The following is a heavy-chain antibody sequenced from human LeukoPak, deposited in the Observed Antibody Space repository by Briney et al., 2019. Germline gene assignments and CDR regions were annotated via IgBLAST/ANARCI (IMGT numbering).Heavy chain of an antibody. CDR1: AFTFSSQN. CDR3: VKNGWLDY. D-gene: IGHD6-19*01. J-gene: IGHJ4*02. CDR2: ISTSGDST. V-gene: IGHV3-21*06. Sequence: GGSLRLSCAASAFTFSSQNMNWACQAPGKGLEWVAYISTSGDSTKYADSVEGRFTISRDNAENSLYLLMNSLRVEDTAVYYCVKNGWLDYWGQGILVTVSS.